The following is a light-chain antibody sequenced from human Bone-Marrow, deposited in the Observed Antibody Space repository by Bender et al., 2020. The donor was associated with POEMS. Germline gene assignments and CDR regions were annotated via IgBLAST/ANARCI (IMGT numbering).Light chain of an antibody. CDR2: QDY. CDR1: RLDKIY. J-gene: IGLJ3*02. V-gene: IGLV3-1*01. CDR3: QVWTGSTGV. Sequence: SYELTQPPSVSVSPGQTATITCSGERLDKIYVSWYQQKAGQSPVVVIHQDYRRPSDSPERFSGSSSGNTATLTISGTQAMDEADYYCQVWTGSTGVFGGGTKLSVL.